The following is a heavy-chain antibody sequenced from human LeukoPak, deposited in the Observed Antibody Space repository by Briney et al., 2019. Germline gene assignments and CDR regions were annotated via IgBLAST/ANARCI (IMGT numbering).Heavy chain of an antibody. CDR3: ARFYFPEEHDRAWYEAH. V-gene: IGHV3-74*03. CDR2: IRGDGRAT. D-gene: IGHD6-19*01. Sequence: PGGSMRLSCAVSGFIFTDYWMHWVRQGPGKELVWVACIRGDGRATTYADSVKGRFTISRDNAMNTVFLQMKSLRAEDTGTYYCARFYFPEEHDRAWYEAHWGQGVLVTVS. J-gene: IGHJ4*02. CDR1: GFIFTDYW.